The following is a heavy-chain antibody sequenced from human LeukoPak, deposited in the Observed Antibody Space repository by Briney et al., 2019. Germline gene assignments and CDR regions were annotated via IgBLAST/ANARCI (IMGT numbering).Heavy chain of an antibody. J-gene: IGHJ5*02. Sequence: SETLSLTCAVYGGSFSGYYWSWIRQPPGKGLEWIGEINHSGSTNYNPSLKSRVTISVDTSKKQFSLKLSSVTAADTAVFYCARQARYFDWLIWFDPWGQGTLVTVSS. CDR1: GGSFSGYY. V-gene: IGHV4-34*01. CDR3: ARQARYFDWLIWFDP. CDR2: INHSGST. D-gene: IGHD3-9*01.